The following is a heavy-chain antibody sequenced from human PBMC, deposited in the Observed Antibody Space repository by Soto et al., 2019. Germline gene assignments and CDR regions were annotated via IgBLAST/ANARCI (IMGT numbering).Heavy chain of an antibody. CDR3: ARHALQETSYYYYYMDV. V-gene: IGHV5-51*01. D-gene: IGHD4-4*01. Sequence: GESLKISCKGSGYSFTSYWIGWVRQMPGKGLEWMGIIYPGDSDTRYSPSFQGQVTISADKSISTAYPQWSSLKASDTAMYYCARHALQETSYYYYYMDVWGKGTTVTVS. CDR2: IYPGDSDT. CDR1: GYSFTSYW. J-gene: IGHJ6*03.